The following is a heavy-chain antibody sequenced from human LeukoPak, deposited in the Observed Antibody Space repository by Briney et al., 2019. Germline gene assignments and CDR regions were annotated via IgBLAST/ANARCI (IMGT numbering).Heavy chain of an antibody. D-gene: IGHD4-11*01. J-gene: IGHJ2*01. V-gene: IGHV3-33*01. CDR1: GFMFKNYG. Sequence: GSLRLSCAASGFMFKNYGMHWVRQAPGKGLEWVVVIRYDGSNQYYADSVKGRSTLSRDNSKNTLYLQMNSLRAEDTAVYYCTRDVRSKYFDLWGRGTLVTVSS. CDR2: IRYDGSNQ. CDR3: TRDVRSKYFDL.